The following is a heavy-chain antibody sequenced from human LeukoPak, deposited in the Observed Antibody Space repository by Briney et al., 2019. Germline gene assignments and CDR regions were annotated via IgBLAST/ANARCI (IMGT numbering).Heavy chain of an antibody. D-gene: IGHD1-7*01. Sequence: GGSLRLSCAASGFTFSSYAMSWVRQAPGKGLEWVSLISVSGGSTYYADSVKGRFTISRDNAKNSLYLQMNSLRAEDTAVYYCARKFRAGTTSRVFDYWGQGTLVTVSS. V-gene: IGHV3-23*01. CDR2: ISVSGGST. CDR1: GFTFSSYA. CDR3: ARKFRAGTTSRVFDY. J-gene: IGHJ4*02.